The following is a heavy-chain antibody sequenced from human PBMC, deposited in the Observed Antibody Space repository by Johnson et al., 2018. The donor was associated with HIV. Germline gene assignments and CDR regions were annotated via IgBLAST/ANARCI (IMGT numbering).Heavy chain of an antibody. D-gene: IGHD1-26*01. CDR3: AREGAWEVRPGAFDI. CDR1: GFTFSSYA. J-gene: IGHJ3*02. V-gene: IGHV3-30*03. Sequence: QVQLVESGGGVVQPGRSLRLSCAASGFTFSSYAMHWVRQAPGKGLEWVAVISYDGSSKYYADSVRGRFTISRDNSKNTLYLQMNSLRAEDTAVYHCAREGAWEVRPGAFDIWGQGTTVTVSS. CDR2: ISYDGSSK.